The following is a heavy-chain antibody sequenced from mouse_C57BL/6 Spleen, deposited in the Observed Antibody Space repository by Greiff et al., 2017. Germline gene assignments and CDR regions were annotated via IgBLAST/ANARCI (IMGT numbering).Heavy chain of an antibody. D-gene: IGHD3-1*01. V-gene: IGHV5-16*01. CDR2: INYDGSST. J-gene: IGHJ4*01. CDR3: ARLDPSGAMDY. CDR1: GFTFSDYY. Sequence: EVKVVESEGGLVQPGSSMKLSCTASGFTFSDYYMAWVRQVPEKGLEWVANINYDGSSTYYLDSLKSRFIISRDNAKNILYLQMSSLKSEDTATYYCARLDPSGAMDYWGQGTSVTVSS.